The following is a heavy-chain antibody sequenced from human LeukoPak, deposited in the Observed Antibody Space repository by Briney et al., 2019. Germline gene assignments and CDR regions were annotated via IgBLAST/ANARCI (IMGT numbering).Heavy chain of an antibody. J-gene: IGHJ4*02. V-gene: IGHV3-23*01. CDR3: ARVQRGYSGSESIIGGYFDF. CDR2: ISGSGGST. D-gene: IGHD3-10*01. Sequence: GGSLRLPCAASGFTFSSYAMSWVRQAPGKGLEWVSAISGSGGSTYYADSVKGRFTISRDNAENSLYLQMDSLRAEDTAVYYCARVQRGYSGSESIIGGYFDFWGQGTLVTVSS. CDR1: GFTFSSYA.